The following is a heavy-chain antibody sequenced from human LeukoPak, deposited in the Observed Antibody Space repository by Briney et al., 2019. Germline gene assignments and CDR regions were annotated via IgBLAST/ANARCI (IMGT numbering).Heavy chain of an antibody. Sequence: PGGSLRLSCVASGFTFSSYWMHWVRQDPRKGLVWVSRINGDGRNINYADSVRGRFTISRDNAKNTLYLQLNSLRAEDTAVYYCAGDSNSWYYLGQGTLVTVSS. CDR1: GFTFSSYW. CDR3: AGDSNSWYY. J-gene: IGHJ4*02. D-gene: IGHD6-13*01. V-gene: IGHV3-74*01. CDR2: INGDGRNI.